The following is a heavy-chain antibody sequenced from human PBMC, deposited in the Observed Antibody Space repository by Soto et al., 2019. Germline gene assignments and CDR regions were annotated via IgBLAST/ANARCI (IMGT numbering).Heavy chain of an antibody. D-gene: IGHD3-10*01. CDR2: IHRTGST. J-gene: IGHJ5*02. Sequence: PSENLALTCSVSRGSISPYYWSWVRQPPGKGLEWIGFIHRTGSTKYNPSLEGRVTISVDTSQNQLSLRLSSVTAADTAVYYCAIESAGSGTNNWFDPLGHGILVT. CDR1: RGSISPYY. V-gene: IGHV4-59*01. CDR3: AIESAGSGTNNWFDP.